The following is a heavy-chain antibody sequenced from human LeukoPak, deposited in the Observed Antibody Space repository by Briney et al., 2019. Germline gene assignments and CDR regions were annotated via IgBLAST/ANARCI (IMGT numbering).Heavy chain of an antibody. CDR1: GYTFTSYG. CDR3: ARDRDSGRKYYYYGMDV. V-gene: IGHV1-18*01. J-gene: IGHJ6*02. Sequence: ASVKVSCKASGYTFTSYGISWVRQAPGQGREGMGWISAYNGNTNYAQKLKARITMTTDTSTSTAYTGQRSLRSDDTAVYYCARDRDSGRKYYYYGMDVWGQGTTVTVSS. CDR2: ISAYNGNT. D-gene: IGHD1-26*01.